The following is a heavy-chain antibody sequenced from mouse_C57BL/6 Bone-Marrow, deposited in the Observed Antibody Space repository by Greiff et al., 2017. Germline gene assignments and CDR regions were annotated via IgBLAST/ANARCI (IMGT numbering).Heavy chain of an antibody. CDR1: GFTFSNYW. V-gene: IGHV6-3*01. Sequence: EVKLMESGGGLVQPGGSMKLSCVASGFTFSNYWMNWVRQSPEKGLEWVAQIRLKSDNYATHYAESVKGRFTISRDDSKSSVYLQMNNLRAEDTGIYYCTTYYYGSRTSYYYAMDYWGQGTSVTVSS. CDR2: IRLKSDNYAT. CDR3: TTYYYGSRTSYYYAMDY. J-gene: IGHJ4*01. D-gene: IGHD1-1*01.